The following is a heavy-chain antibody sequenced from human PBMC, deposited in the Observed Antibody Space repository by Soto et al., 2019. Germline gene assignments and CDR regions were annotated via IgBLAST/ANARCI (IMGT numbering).Heavy chain of an antibody. CDR2: ISYDGTNN. CDR3: ATITVVRGVTYDAFDF. V-gene: IGHV3-30-3*01. J-gene: IGHJ3*01. Sequence: GGSLRLSCAASGFTFSAYAMHWVRQAPGKGLEWVAVISYDGTNNYYADSVKGRFTISRDNSKNTLFLQMNSLRSEDTAVYYCATITVVRGVTYDAFDFWGQGTMVTVSS. CDR1: GFTFSAYA. D-gene: IGHD3-10*01.